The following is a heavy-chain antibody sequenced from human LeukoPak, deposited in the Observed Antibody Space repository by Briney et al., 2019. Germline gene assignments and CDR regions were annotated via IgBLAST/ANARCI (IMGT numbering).Heavy chain of an antibody. Sequence: SETLSLTCTVSGYSISSGYYWGWIRQPPGKGLEWIGSIYHSGSTYYNPSLKSRVTTSVDTSKNQFSLKLSSVTAADTAVYYCARGFDSTWGELSSMGDYWGQGTLVTVSS. CDR3: ARGFDSTWGELSSMGDY. CDR2: IYHSGST. CDR1: GYSISSGYY. D-gene: IGHD3-16*02. J-gene: IGHJ4*02. V-gene: IGHV4-38-2*02.